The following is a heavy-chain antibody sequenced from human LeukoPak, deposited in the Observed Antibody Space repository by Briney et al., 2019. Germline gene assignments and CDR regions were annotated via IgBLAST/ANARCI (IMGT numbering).Heavy chain of an antibody. CDR3: ARDYGDYTLDY. Sequence: ASVNVSCRASGYTFTGYYIHWVRQAPGQGLEWMGWMDPNSGGTHYAQNFQGRVTMTRDTSTRTAYMELSRLRSDDTAVYYCARDYGDYTLDYWGQGTLVTVSP. V-gene: IGHV1-2*02. CDR1: GYTFTGYY. D-gene: IGHD4-17*01. J-gene: IGHJ4*02. CDR2: MDPNSGGT.